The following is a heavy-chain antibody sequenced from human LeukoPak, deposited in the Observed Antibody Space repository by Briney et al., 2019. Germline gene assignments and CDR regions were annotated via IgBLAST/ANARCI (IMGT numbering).Heavy chain of an antibody. CDR3: ARDPGGVTMGCYGMDV. Sequence: GGSLRLSCAASGFSISTFEMNWVRQAPGKGLEWVSYISDSGSAIQHADSVRGRFAISRDNGKNSLYLQMNNLRAEDTAVFYCARDPGGVTMGCYGMDVWGQGTTVTVSS. J-gene: IGHJ6*02. CDR1: GFSISTFE. D-gene: IGHD4/OR15-4a*01. V-gene: IGHV3-48*03. CDR2: ISDSGSAI.